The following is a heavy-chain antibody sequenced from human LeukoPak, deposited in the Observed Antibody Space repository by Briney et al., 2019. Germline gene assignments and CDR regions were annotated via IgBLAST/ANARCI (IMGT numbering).Heavy chain of an antibody. CDR2: IRYDGSNK. V-gene: IGHV3-30*02. Sequence: GGSLRLSCAASGFTFSSYGMHWVRQAPGKGLEWVAFIRYDGSNKYYADSVKDRFTISRDNSKNTLYLQMNSLRAEDTAVYYCAKAGPISSPGGFTFDPWGQGTLVTVSS. D-gene: IGHD3-3*02. J-gene: IGHJ5*02. CDR3: AKAGPISSPGGFTFDP. CDR1: GFTFSSYG.